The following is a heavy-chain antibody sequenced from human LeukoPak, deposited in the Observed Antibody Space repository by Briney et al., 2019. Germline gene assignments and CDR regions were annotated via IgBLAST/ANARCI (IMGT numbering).Heavy chain of an antibody. CDR1: GYTFTSYG. CDR3: AREWGCSSTSCYTVLYYGMDV. J-gene: IGHJ6*02. Sequence: ASVKVSCKASGYTFTSYGISWVRQAPGRGLEWMGWISAYNGNTNYAQKLQGRVTMTTDTSTSTAYMELRSLRSDDTAVYYCAREWGCSSTSCYTVLYYGMDVWGQGTTVTVSS. CDR2: ISAYNGNT. D-gene: IGHD2-2*02. V-gene: IGHV1-18*01.